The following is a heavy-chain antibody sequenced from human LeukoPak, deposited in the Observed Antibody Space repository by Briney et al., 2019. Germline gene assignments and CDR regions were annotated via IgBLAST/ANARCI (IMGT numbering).Heavy chain of an antibody. J-gene: IGHJ6*03. CDR2: ISTYNGNT. Sequence: ASVSVSCTASGNSLPTYGITWVRQAPGQGREGMGWISTYNGNTQYVQNFQGRVSITRDTSTNTAYLELRGLRSNDTAVYFCARPAKGAYYYYYMAVWGKGTTVTVSS. CDR1: GNSLPTYG. CDR3: ARPAKGAYYYYYMAV. D-gene: IGHD2-2*01. V-gene: IGHV1-18*01.